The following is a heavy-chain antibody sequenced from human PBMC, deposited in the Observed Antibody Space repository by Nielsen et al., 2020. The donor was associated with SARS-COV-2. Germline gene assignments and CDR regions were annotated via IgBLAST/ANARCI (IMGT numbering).Heavy chain of an antibody. J-gene: IGHJ4*02. D-gene: IGHD2-15*01. CDR3: ARGNCSGTTCYGLDY. CDR2: INPSSGWT. Sequence: ASVKVSCKASGYRFIDFYMYWVRQAPGQGLEWMGLINPSSGWTSHAQKFQGRLTMTADTSTSTVYMELSSLSSEDTAVYFCARGNCSGTTCYGLDYWGQGTLVSVSS. V-gene: IGHV1-46*01. CDR1: GYRFIDFY.